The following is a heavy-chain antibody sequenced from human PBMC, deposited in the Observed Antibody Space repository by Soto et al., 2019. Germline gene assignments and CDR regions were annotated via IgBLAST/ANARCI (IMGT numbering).Heavy chain of an antibody. CDR3: AKEREGYNDNYSGMDV. CDR1: GFTVRSDG. D-gene: IGHD3-22*01. CDR2: ISYDGSNK. J-gene: IGHJ6*02. V-gene: IGHV3-30*18. Sequence: GGSLRLSCGASGFTVRSDGMHWARQAPCEGLEWVAVISYDGSNKYYAASAKGRFTISRDNSKNTRYLQMNSLRAEDTAVYYCAKEREGYNDNYSGMDVWGQGTTVRVSS.